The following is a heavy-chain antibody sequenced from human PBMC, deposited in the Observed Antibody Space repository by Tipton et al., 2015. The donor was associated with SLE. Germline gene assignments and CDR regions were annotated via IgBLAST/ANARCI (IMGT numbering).Heavy chain of an antibody. V-gene: IGHV4-34*01. CDR2: INHSGST. Sequence: TLSLTCAVSGGSFSGYYWSWIRQPPGKGLEWIGEINHSGSTNYNPSLKSRVTISVDTSKNQFSLKLSSVTAADTAVYYCARLGVYCYDSGGFGNIWDQGTMVTVSS. D-gene: IGHD3-22*01. J-gene: IGHJ3*02. CDR1: GGSFSGYY. CDR3: ARLGVYCYDSGGFGNI.